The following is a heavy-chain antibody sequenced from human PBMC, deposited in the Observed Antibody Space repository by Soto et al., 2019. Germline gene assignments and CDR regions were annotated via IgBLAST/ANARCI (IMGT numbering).Heavy chain of an antibody. J-gene: IGHJ5*02. V-gene: IGHV3-30-3*01. CDR2: ISYDGSNK. CDR3: ASGPTTVVTPVWFDP. CDR1: GFTFSSYA. D-gene: IGHD4-17*01. Sequence: QVQLVESGGGVVQPGRSLRLSCAASGFTFSSYAMHWVRQAPGKGLAWVAVISYDGSNKYYADSVKGRFTISRDNSKNTLYLQMNSLRAEDTAVYYCASGPTTVVTPVWFDPWGQGTLVTVSS.